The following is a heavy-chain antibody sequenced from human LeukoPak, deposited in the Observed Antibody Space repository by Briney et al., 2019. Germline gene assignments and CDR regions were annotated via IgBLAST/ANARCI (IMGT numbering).Heavy chain of an antibody. V-gene: IGHV3-21*01. CDR2: ISSSTNYI. Sequence: GGSLRLSWAASGFTFSSYAMNWVRQAPVKGLEWVSYISSSTNYIYYADSVKGRFTISRDNAKNSLYLQMNSLRAEDTAVYYCARGGGWYNYWGQGTLVTVSS. CDR3: ARGGGWYNY. D-gene: IGHD6-19*01. CDR1: GFTFSSYA. J-gene: IGHJ4*02.